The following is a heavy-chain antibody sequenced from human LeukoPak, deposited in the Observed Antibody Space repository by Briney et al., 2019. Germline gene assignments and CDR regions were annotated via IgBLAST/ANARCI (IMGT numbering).Heavy chain of an antibody. J-gene: IGHJ4*02. D-gene: IGHD3-22*01. V-gene: IGHV3-66*02. CDR2: IYSGGIT. Sequence: GGSLRLSCTASGFTVSSNYMSCFRQAPGKGLEWVSVIYSGGITYYADSVKGRFTISRDNSKNKLYLQMNSLRAEETAVYYCARVHSSGYPRCDYWGEGSLVTVSS. CDR3: ARVHSSGYPRCDY. CDR1: GFTVSSNY.